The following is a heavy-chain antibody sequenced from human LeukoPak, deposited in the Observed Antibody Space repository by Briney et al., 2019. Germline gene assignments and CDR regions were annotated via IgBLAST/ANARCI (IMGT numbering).Heavy chain of an antibody. J-gene: IGHJ4*02. D-gene: IGHD1-26*01. V-gene: IGHV4-59*01. CDR1: GGSISSYY. CDR2: IYYSGST. CDR3: AREPGGSYYGSYFDY. Sequence: SETLSLTCTVSGGSISSYYWSWIRQPPGKGLEWMGYIYYSGSTNYNPTLTSRVTISVDTSKNQFSLKLSSVTAADTAVYYCAREPGGSYYGSYFDYWGQGTLVTVSS.